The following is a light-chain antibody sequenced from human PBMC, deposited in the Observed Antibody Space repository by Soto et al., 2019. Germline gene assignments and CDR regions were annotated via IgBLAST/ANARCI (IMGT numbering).Light chain of an antibody. CDR1: QSVSGN. V-gene: IGKV3-15*01. Sequence: EIVLTQSPATLSVSPGERVTLSCRASQSVSGNLAWYQQKPGQAPRLLIYGASTRATGIPARFSGGGSGTEFTLTISSLQSEDFAVYYCQQYNNWITFGQGTRLEIK. CDR2: GAS. J-gene: IGKJ5*01. CDR3: QQYNNWIT.